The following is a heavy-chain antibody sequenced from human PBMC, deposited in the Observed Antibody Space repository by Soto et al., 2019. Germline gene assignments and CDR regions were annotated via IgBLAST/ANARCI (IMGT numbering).Heavy chain of an antibody. Sequence: SLRLSCAASGFMFSTYLMSWVRQAPGKGLEWVANIKQGGNEKFYVDSVKGRFTISRDNAKKSLFLQMNSLRPEDTAVYYCVGALTYEVPYYYYGMDVWGQGTTVTVSS. CDR3: VGALTYEVPYYYYGMDV. V-gene: IGHV3-7*01. D-gene: IGHD3-16*01. CDR1: GFMFSTYL. CDR2: IKQGGNEK. J-gene: IGHJ6*02.